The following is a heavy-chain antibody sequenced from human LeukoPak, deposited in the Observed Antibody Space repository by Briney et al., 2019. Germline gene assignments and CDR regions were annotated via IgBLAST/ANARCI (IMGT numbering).Heavy chain of an antibody. J-gene: IGHJ3*02. V-gene: IGHV3-30*04. CDR2: ISYDGSNK. CDR3: ARGWRYGVTTWGAFDI. CDR1: GFTFSSYA. Sequence: GGSLRLSCAASGFTFSSYAMHWVRQAPGKGLEWVAVISYDGSNKYYADSVKGRFTISRDNSKNMLYLQMNSLRAEDTAVYYCARGWRYGVTTWGAFDIWGQGTMVTVSS. D-gene: IGHD1-14*01.